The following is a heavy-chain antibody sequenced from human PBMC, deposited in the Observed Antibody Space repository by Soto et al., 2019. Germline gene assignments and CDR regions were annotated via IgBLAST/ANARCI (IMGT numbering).Heavy chain of an antibody. D-gene: IGHD5-18*01. CDR2: IYYSGST. CDR1: GGSISSGGYY. CDR3: ARTPGGYSYGWEYYYYGMDV. J-gene: IGHJ6*02. Sequence: NPSETLSLTCTVSGGSISSGGYYWSWIRQHPGKGLEWIGYIYYSGSTYYNPSLKSRVTISVDTSKNQFSLKLSSVTAADTAVYYCARTPGGYSYGWEYYYYGMDVWGQGTTVTVSS. V-gene: IGHV4-31*03.